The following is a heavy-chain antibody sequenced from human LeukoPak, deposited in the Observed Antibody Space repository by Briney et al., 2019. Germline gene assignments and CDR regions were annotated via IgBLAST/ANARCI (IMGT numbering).Heavy chain of an antibody. CDR1: GFTFSDYY. V-gene: IGHV3-11*04. CDR2: ISSRSSTI. Sequence: GGSLRLSCAASGFTFSDYYMSWIRQAPGKGLEWVSYISSRSSTINYGDSVKGRFTISRDNAKNSLYLQMNSLRAEDTAVYYCARDYDTEDYQASFDYWGQGTLVTVSS. D-gene: IGHD4-11*01. CDR3: ARDYDTEDYQASFDY. J-gene: IGHJ4*02.